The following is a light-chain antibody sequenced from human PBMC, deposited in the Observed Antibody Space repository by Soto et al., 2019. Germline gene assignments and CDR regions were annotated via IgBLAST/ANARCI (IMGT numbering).Light chain of an antibody. J-gene: IGLJ2*01. V-gene: IGLV2-14*01. Sequence: QSVLTQPASVSVSPGQSITISCPGTSSDVGGYNYVSWYQQHPGKAPKLMIYDVSDRPSGVSTRFSGSKSGNTAALTISGLQAEDEAAYGCSSSTSSSTYVVFGGGTKLTVL. CDR1: SSDVGGYNY. CDR2: DVS. CDR3: SSSTSSSTYVV.